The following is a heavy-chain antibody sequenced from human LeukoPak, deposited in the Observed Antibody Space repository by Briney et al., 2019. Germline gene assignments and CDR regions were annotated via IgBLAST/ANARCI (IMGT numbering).Heavy chain of an antibody. CDR1: GGTFSSYA. CDR3: ARGSTSFNWFDP. D-gene: IGHD2-2*01. V-gene: IGHV1-69*01. CDR2: IIPIFGTA. J-gene: IGHJ5*02. Sequence: SVKVSCKASGGTFSSYAISWVRHAPGQGLEWMGGIIPIFGTANYAQKFQGRVTITADESTSTAYMELSSLRSEDTAVYYCARGSTSFNWFDPWGQGTLVTVSS.